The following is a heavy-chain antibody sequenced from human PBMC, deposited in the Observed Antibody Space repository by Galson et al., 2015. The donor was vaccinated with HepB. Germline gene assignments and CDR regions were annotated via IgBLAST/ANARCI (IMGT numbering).Heavy chain of an antibody. CDR3: ARDMGPYYYDSSGYYSDFDY. Sequence: SLRLSCAASGFTFSSYSMNWVRQAPGKGLEWVSSISSSSSYIYYADSVKGRFTISRDNAKNSLYLQMNSLRAEDTAVYYRARDMGPYYYDSSGYYSDFDYWGQGTRVTVSS. CDR1: GFTFSSYS. D-gene: IGHD3-22*01. J-gene: IGHJ4*02. CDR2: ISSSSSYI. V-gene: IGHV3-21*01.